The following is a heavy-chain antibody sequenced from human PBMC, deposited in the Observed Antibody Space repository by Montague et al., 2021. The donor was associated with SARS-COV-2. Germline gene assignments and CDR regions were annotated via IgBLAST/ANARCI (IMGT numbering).Heavy chain of an antibody. CDR1: GGSISSYY. CDR3: ARDFDY. Sequence: ETLSLTCTVSGGSISSYYWSWIRQPPGKGLEWIGYMYYSGSTNYNPSLRSRVTLSVDTSKNQFSLKLSSVTAADTAVYYCARDFDYWGQGTLVTVSS. J-gene: IGHJ4*02. CDR2: MYYSGST. V-gene: IGHV4-59*13.